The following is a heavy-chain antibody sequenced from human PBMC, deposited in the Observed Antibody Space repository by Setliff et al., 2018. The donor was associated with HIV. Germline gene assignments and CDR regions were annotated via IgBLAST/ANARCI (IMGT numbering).Heavy chain of an antibody. CDR1: GYTFIAYA. CDR2: IIPIFGTA. J-gene: IGHJ4*02. CDR3: ARDRGVIATHPFDY. V-gene: IGHV1-69*06. Sequence: GASVKVSCKATGYTFIAYALSWVRQAPGQGLEWMGGIIPIFGTANYAQKFQGRVTITADKSTSTAYMELSSLRSEDTAVYYCARDRGVIATHPFDYWGQGTLVTVSS. D-gene: IGHD6-13*01.